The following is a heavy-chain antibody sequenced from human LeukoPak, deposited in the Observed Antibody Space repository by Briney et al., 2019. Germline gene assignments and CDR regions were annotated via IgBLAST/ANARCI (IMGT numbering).Heavy chain of an antibody. D-gene: IGHD3-16*01. CDR1: GFTFSSSW. V-gene: IGHV3-74*01. CDR2: ITRDGSST. J-gene: IGHJ3*02. CDR3: ARDYAVGESFDI. Sequence: GGSLRLSCAASGFTFSSSWMHWVRQAPGKGLVWVSRITRDGSSTTYADSVKGRFTTSRDNAKNTLYLQMDTLRADDTAVYYCARDYAVGESFDIWGQGTLVTVSA.